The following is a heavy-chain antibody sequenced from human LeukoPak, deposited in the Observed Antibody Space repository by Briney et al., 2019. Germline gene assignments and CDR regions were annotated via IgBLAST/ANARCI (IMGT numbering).Heavy chain of an antibody. D-gene: IGHD6-13*01. Sequence: GASVKVSCKASGYTFTNYGISWVRQAPGQGLEWMGWISAYNGNTNYAQKLQGRVTMTTDTSTSTAYMELRSLRSDDTAVYYCARIGAPKAAGVKYYYYGMDVWGQGTTVTVSS. CDR2: ISAYNGNT. CDR3: ARIGAPKAAGVKYYYYGMDV. J-gene: IGHJ6*02. V-gene: IGHV1-18*01. CDR1: GYTFTNYG.